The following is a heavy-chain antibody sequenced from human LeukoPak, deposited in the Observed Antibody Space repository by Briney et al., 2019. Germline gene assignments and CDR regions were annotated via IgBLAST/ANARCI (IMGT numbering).Heavy chain of an antibody. CDR1: GGSISSGGYY. D-gene: IGHD3-3*01. V-gene: IGHV4-31*03. J-gene: IGHJ6*03. CDR2: IYYSGGT. Sequence: SQTLSLTCTVSGGSISSGGYYWSWIRQHPGKGLEWIGYIYYSGGTYYNPSLKSRVTISVDTSKNQFSLKLSSVTAADTAVYYCARVGRGRGYSRYYYYYYMDVWGKGTTVTVSS. CDR3: ARVGRGRGYSRYYYYYYMDV.